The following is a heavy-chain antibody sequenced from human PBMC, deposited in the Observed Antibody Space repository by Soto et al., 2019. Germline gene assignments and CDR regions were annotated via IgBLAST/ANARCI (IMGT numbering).Heavy chain of an antibody. J-gene: IGHJ4*02. D-gene: IGHD1-26*01. CDR3: ARPRDSGSYYYSFDS. Sequence: GESLKISCKVSGYTFTHYWLAWVRQVPGKGLEWVGFIYPSDSRATYSPSFQGRVTISADNSITTSSLQFSSLKTSDTATYFCARPRDSGSYYYSFDSWGQGTPVTVSS. V-gene: IGHV5-51*01. CDR2: IYPSDSRA. CDR1: GYTFTHYW.